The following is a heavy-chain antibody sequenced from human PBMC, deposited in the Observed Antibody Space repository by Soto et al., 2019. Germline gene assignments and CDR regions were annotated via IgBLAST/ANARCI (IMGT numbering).Heavy chain of an antibody. Sequence: GESLKISCKGSGYSLTSYWIGWVRQMPGKRLEWMGIIYPGDSDTSYSPSFQGQVTTSADKSISTAYLQCSSLKASDTAMYYCARSKESGSYSYYYGMDVWGQGTTVTVSS. CDR2: IYPGDSDT. CDR1: GYSLTSYW. V-gene: IGHV5-51*01. J-gene: IGHJ6*02. D-gene: IGHD1-26*01. CDR3: ARSKESGSYSYYYGMDV.